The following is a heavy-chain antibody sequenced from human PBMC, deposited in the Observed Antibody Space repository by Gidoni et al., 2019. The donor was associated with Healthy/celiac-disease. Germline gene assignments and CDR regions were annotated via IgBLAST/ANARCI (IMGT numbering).Heavy chain of an antibody. CDR2: INPNSGGT. V-gene: IGHV1-2*02. D-gene: IGHD4-4*01. CDR1: GNTFTGYY. Sequence: QVQLVQSGAEVKTPGASVQVSCKASGNTFTGYYMHWVRQAPGQGLGWMGWINPNSGGTNYAQKFQGRVTMTRDTSISTAYMELSRLRSDDTAVYYCARVSDYSNYYGMDVWGQGTTVTVSS. J-gene: IGHJ6*02. CDR3: ARVSDYSNYYGMDV.